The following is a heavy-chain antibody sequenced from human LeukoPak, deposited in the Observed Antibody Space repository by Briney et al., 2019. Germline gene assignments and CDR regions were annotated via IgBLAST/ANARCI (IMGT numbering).Heavy chain of an antibody. CDR2: ISHNNGGT. D-gene: IGHD1-26*01. CDR1: GYTFTAYY. V-gene: IGHV1-2*04. Sequence: ASVKVSCRASGYTFTAYYMHWVRQAPGQGLEWMGWISHNNGGTNSAQKFQGWVTMTRDTSISTAYMELSRLKSDDTAVYYCARGRGQLYYSLPDPAHGLDVWGQGTTVTVSS. J-gene: IGHJ6*01. CDR3: ARGRGQLYYSLPDPAHGLDV.